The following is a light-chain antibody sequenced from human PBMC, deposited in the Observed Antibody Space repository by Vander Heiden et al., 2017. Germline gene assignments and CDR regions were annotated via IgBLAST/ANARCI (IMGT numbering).Light chain of an antibody. V-gene: IGLV2-14*01. Sequence: HSALPQPASVSGSPGQSITIPCSGTSSDIGTYKYVSWFQQHPGKAPKLLIVDVSNRPSGGSHRFSGSKSGSTAFLTISGLQAEDEAEYFCNSFSTSTTSCVFGGGTKLTVL. CDR3: NSFSTSTTSCV. CDR2: DVS. CDR1: SSDIGTYKY. J-gene: IGLJ2*01.